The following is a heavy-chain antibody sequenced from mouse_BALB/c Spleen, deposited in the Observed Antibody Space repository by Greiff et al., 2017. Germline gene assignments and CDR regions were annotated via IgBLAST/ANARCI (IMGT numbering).Heavy chain of an antibody. CDR3: AREEGYDGEFAY. CDR1: GYAFTNYL. CDR2: INPGSGGT. D-gene: IGHD2-2*01. Sequence: QVHVKQSGAELVRPGTSVKVSCKASGYAFTNYLIEWVKQRPGQGLEWIGVINPGSGGTNYNEKFKGKATLTEDKSSSTAYMQLSSLTSDDSAVYFCAREEGYDGEFAYWGQGTLVTVSA. V-gene: IGHV1-54*01. J-gene: IGHJ3*01.